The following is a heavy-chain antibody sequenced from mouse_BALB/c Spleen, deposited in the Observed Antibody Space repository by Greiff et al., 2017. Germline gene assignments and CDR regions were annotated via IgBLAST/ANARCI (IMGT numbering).Heavy chain of an antibody. CDR3: ASHDYYAMDY. J-gene: IGHJ4*01. CDR1: GFTFSDYY. Sequence: EVKLVESGGGLVKPGGSLKLSCAASGFTFSDYYMYWVRQTPEKRLEWVATISDGGSYTYYPDSVKGRFTISRDNAKNNLYLQMSSLKAEDTAMYYCASHDYYAMDYWGQGTSVTVSS. CDR2: ISDGGSYT. V-gene: IGHV5-4*02.